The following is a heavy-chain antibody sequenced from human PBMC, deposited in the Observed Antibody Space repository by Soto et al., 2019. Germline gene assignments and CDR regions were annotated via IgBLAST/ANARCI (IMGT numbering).Heavy chain of an antibody. CDR1: GGTFSTYT. V-gene: IGHV1-69*08. J-gene: IGHJ5*02. CDR3: AGDPDSHYNDSHASSYP. CDR2: IIPIIGII. D-gene: IGHD3-22*01. Sequence: QVQLVQSGAEVKKPGSSVKVSCQASGGTFSTYTITWVRQAPGQGLEWVGRIIPIIGIINYAQKFQGRVTITADKFTGTAYMELTRLRSDDTAVYYCAGDPDSHYNDSHASSYPWGQGTLVTVSS.